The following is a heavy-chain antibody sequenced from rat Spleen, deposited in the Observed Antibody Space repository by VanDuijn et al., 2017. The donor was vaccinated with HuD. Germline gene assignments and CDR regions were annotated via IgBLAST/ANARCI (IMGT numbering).Heavy chain of an antibody. J-gene: IGHJ2*01. V-gene: IGHV5-25*01. CDR2: ITFAVVDT. D-gene: IGHD1-9*01. CDR3: ARRHYGYTDYFDY. CDR1: GFTFSDYD. Sequence: EVQLVESGGGLVQPGRSLKLSCAASGFTFSDYDMAWVRQAPAKGLEWVATITFAVVDTYYRDSVKDRFTISRDNAKSTLSLQMDSLRSEDTATYYCARRHYGYTDYFDYWGQGVMVTVSS.